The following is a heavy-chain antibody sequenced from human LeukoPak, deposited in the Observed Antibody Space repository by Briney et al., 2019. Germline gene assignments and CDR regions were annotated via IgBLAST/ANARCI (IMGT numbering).Heavy chain of an antibody. D-gene: IGHD3-22*01. CDR2: IYTSGST. Sequence: SETLSLTCTVSGGSISGYYWSWIRQPAGKGLEWIGRIYTSGSTNYNPSLKSRVTMSVDTSKNQFSLKLSSVTAADTAVYYCARVPDSSGYDLVWFDPWGQGTLVTVSS. CDR1: GGSISGYY. J-gene: IGHJ5*02. CDR3: ARVPDSSGYDLVWFDP. V-gene: IGHV4-4*07.